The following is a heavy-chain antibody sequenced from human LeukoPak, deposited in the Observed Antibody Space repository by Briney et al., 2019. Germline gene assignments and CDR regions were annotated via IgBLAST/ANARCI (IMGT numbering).Heavy chain of an antibody. CDR2: MNPNSGNT. Sequence: GASVTVSCKASGGTFSSYAINWVRQATGQGLEWMGWMNPNSGNTGYAQKFQGRVTMTRNTSISTAYMELSSLRSEDTAVYYCARGGYSGSYQVDYWGQRTLVTVSS. CDR3: ARGGYSGSYQVDY. D-gene: IGHD1-26*01. J-gene: IGHJ4*02. V-gene: IGHV1-8*02. CDR1: GGTFSSYA.